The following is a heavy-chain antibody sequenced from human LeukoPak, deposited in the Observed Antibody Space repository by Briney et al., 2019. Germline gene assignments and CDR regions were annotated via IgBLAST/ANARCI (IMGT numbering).Heavy chain of an antibody. Sequence: SVKVSCKASGYTFTGYYMHWVRQAPGQGLEWMGRIIPILGIANYAQKFQGRVTITADKSTSTAYMELSSLRSEDTAVYYCARGYGYYLGQFDPWGQGTLVTVSS. V-gene: IGHV1-69*04. CDR2: IIPILGIA. CDR1: GYTFTGYY. J-gene: IGHJ5*02. CDR3: ARGYGYYLGQFDP. D-gene: IGHD3-22*01.